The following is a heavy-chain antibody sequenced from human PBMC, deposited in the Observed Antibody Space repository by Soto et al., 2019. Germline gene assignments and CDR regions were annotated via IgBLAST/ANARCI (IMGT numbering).Heavy chain of an antibody. CDR3: AKAGVGGFRGWDTFNWFDS. V-gene: IGHV3-23*01. D-gene: IGHD5-18*01. Sequence: EVQLLESGGGLVQPGGSLRLSCAASGFIFRSYAMNLVRQAPGKGLERGSGISGSGDSTYYADAVKGRFTISRDNSKNTLFLQMNSLRDDDGAVYYCAKAGVGGFRGWDTFNWFDSWGQGILVTVSS. J-gene: IGHJ5*01. CDR1: GFIFRSYA. CDR2: ISGSGDST.